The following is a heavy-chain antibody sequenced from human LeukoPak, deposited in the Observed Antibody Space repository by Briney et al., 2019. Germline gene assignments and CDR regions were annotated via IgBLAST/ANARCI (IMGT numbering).Heavy chain of an antibody. CDR3: ARVRNSGYDFDY. V-gene: IGHV4-30-4*01. J-gene: IGHJ4*02. CDR1: GGSLSSGDYY. D-gene: IGHD3-22*01. CDR2: IYYSGST. Sequence: SQTLSLTCTVSGGSLSSGDYYWSWIRQPPGKGLEWIGYIYYSGSTYYNPSLKSRVTLSVDTSKNQFSLKLSSVTAADTAVYYCARVRNSGYDFDYWGQGTLVTVSS.